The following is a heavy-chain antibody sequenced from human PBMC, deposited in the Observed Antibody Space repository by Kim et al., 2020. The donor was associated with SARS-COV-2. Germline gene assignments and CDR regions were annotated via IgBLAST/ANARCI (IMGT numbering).Heavy chain of an antibody. CDR2: ISAYNGNT. CDR1: GYTFTSYG. Sequence: ASVKVSCKASGYTFTSYGISWVRQAPGQGLEWMGWISAYNGNTNYAQKLQGRVTMTTDTSTSTAYMELRSLRSDDTAVYYCARDLGLLRITMVRGVITDFDYWGQGTLVTVSS. V-gene: IGHV1-18*01. J-gene: IGHJ4*02. CDR3: ARDLGLLRITMVRGVITDFDY. D-gene: IGHD3-10*01.